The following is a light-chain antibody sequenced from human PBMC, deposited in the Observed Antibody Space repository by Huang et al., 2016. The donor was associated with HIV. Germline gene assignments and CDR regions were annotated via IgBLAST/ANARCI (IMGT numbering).Light chain of an antibody. J-gene: IGKJ4*01. Sequence: DIQMTQSPSSLSASVGDRVTITCQASQDISNYLNWYQQKPGKAPKLLIYDASNLETGVPSRFSGSGSGAYFTFAISSLQPGDIATYYCQQYDNLPLTFGGGTKVEIK. CDR2: DAS. CDR1: QDISNY. V-gene: IGKV1-33*01. CDR3: QQYDNLPLT.